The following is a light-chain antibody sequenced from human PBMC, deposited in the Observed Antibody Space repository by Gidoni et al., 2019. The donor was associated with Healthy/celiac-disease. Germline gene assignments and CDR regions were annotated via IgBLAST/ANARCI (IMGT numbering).Light chain of an antibody. Sequence: DIQMTQSPSSLSASVGDRVTITCRASQGISNYLAWYQQKPGKVPKLLIYAASTLQSGVPSRFSGSGSWTDFTLTISSLQPEDVATYYCQKYNSASTWTFGQGTKVEIK. V-gene: IGKV1-27*01. CDR3: QKYNSASTWT. J-gene: IGKJ1*01. CDR2: AAS. CDR1: QGISNY.